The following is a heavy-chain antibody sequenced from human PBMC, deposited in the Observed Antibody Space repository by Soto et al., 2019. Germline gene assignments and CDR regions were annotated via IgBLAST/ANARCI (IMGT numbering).Heavy chain of an antibody. Sequence: QVQLLESGPGLVKPSQTLSLICNVSGASISSGGYYWSWIRQRPGGGLEWLGFIYYSGISHYNPSRKSRATISVDTSKNQFSLKLISVTAADTAVYYCARTEWIQLWFDYWGQGALVTVS. CDR2: IYYSGIS. CDR3: ARTEWIQLWFDY. V-gene: IGHV4-31*03. J-gene: IGHJ4*02. CDR1: GASISSGGYY. D-gene: IGHD5-18*01.